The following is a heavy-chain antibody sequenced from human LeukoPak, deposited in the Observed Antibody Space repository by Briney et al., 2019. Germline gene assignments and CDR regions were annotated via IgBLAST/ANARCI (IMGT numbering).Heavy chain of an antibody. J-gene: IGHJ4*02. CDR3: ASPQAIWYSSWTPVDY. Sequence: SETLSLTCTVSGGSISSGGYYWSWIRQPPGKGLEWIGYIYHSGSTYYNPSLKSRVTISVDRSKNQFSLKLSSVTAADTAVYYCASPQAIWYSSWTPVDYWGQGTLVTVSS. D-gene: IGHD6-13*01. CDR1: GGSISSGGYY. CDR2: IYHSGST. V-gene: IGHV4-30-2*01.